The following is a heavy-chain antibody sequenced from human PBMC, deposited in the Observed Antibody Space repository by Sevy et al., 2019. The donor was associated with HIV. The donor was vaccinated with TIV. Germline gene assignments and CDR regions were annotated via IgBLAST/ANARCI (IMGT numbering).Heavy chain of an antibody. CDR3: AKVGVGATNYYFDY. Sequence: GGSLRLSCAASGFTFDDYTMHWVRQAPGKGLEWVSLISWDGGSTYYADSVKGRFTISRDNSKNSLYLQMNSLRTEDTALYYCAKVGVGATNYYFDYWGQGTLVTVSS. D-gene: IGHD1-26*01. V-gene: IGHV3-43*01. J-gene: IGHJ4*02. CDR2: ISWDGGST. CDR1: GFTFDDYT.